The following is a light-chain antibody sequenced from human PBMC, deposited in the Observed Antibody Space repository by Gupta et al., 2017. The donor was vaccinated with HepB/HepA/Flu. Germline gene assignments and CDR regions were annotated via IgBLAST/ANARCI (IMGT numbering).Light chain of an antibody. CDR3: AAGDDSLNGPV. Sequence: QSVLPQTPSATGPPGQRVTISCSGSNSNIEISAVNWYQQLPGTAPKLLMYSNNQRPSGVPDRFSGSKSGTSGSLAISGLQTEDEADYYCAAGDDSLNGPVFGPGTKFTVL. CDR1: NSNIEISA. CDR2: SNN. V-gene: IGLV1-44*01. J-gene: IGLJ1*01.